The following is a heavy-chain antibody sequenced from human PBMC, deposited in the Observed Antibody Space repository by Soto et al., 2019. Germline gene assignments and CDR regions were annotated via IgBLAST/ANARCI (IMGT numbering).Heavy chain of an antibody. Sequence: GASVKVSCKASGYTFTKFHIHWVRQAPGQGLEWMGMIDPSGGVTRDAQRFQGRITMTSDTSTSSVYMELRGLTSEDTAVYYCARVVGEQPNYYYYYYYMDVWGKGTTVTVSS. CDR2: IDPSGGVT. CDR3: ARVVGEQPNYYYYYYYMDV. CDR1: GYTFTKFH. D-gene: IGHD1-26*01. J-gene: IGHJ6*03. V-gene: IGHV1-46*01.